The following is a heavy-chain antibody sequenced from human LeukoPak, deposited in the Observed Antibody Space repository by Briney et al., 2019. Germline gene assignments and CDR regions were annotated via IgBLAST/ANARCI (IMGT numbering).Heavy chain of an antibody. CDR3: AKHRTTVTPLPRIDY. V-gene: IGHV3-48*01. CDR1: GFTFSTYN. D-gene: IGHD4-17*01. CDR2: ISGSSATI. J-gene: IGHJ4*02. Sequence: GGSLRLSCAASGFTFSTYNMNWVRQAPGKGLEWVSYISGSSATIYYADSVKGRFTISRDNSKNTLYLQMNSLRAEDTAVYYCAKHRTTVTPLPRIDYWGQGTLVTVSS.